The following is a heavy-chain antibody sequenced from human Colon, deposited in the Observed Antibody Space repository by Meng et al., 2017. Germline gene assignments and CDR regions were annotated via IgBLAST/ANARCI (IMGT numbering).Heavy chain of an antibody. Sequence: TLKESGPTLVKPTQTLTLTCTFSGFSLSTPGVGVGWIRQPPGQALEWLALFYWNGDKRYSPSLQSRLTMTEDTSKNQVVLTMTNMDPVDTATYYRAHRLSAGNYFDYWGQGTVVTVSS. J-gene: IGHJ4*02. CDR3: AHRLSAGNYFDY. V-gene: IGHV2-5*01. D-gene: IGHD3-10*01. CDR2: FYWNGDK. CDR1: GFSLSTPGVG.